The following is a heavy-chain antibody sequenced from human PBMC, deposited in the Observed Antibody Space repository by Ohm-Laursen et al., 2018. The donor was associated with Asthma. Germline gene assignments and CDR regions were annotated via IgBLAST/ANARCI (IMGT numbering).Heavy chain of an antibody. J-gene: IGHJ4*02. CDR1: GYTFTSYG. V-gene: IGHV1-18*04. CDR2: ISAYNGNT. CDR3: ARDPFFLYSGSYFDY. Sequence: GSSVKVSCKASGYTFTSYGISWVRQAPGQGLEWMGWISAYNGNTNYAQKLQGRVTMTTDTSTSTAYMELRSLRSDDTAVYYCARDPFFLYSGSYFDYWGQGTLVTVSS. D-gene: IGHD1-26*01.